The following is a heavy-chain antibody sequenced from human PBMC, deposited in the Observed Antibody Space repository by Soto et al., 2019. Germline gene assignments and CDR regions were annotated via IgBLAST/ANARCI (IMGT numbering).Heavy chain of an antibody. D-gene: IGHD2-2*01. CDR1: GGSISSGGYS. J-gene: IGHJ4*02. CDR3: ARSIVVVPAAMGLAFFDY. CDR2: IYHSGST. Sequence: QLQLQESGSGLVKPSQTLSLTCAVSGGSISSGGYSWSWIRQPPGKGLEWIGYIYHSGSTYYNPSHNRRVTISVDRSKNQFSLKLSPVTAADTAVYYCARSIVVVPAAMGLAFFDYWGQGTLVTVSS. V-gene: IGHV4-30-2*01.